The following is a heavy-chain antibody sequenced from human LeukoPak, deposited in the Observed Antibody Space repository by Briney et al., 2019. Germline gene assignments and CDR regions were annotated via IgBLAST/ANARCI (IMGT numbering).Heavy chain of an antibody. D-gene: IGHD6-13*01. CDR1: GFTFDDYA. J-gene: IGHJ4*02. V-gene: IGHV3-9*01. CDR2: ISWNSGSI. CDR3: AKAHSSRSFDC. Sequence: PGGSLRLSCAASGFTFDDYAMHWVRQAPGKGLEWVSGISWNSGSIGYADSVKGRFTISRDNAKNSLYLQMNSLRAEDTALYYCAKAHSSRSFDCWGQGTLVTVSS.